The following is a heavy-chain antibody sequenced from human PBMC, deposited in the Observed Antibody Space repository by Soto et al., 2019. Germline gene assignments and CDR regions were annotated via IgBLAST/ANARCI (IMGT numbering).Heavy chain of an antibody. Sequence: SGPTLGNPTQSLTLNCTFSGFSLSTSGVGVGWIRQPPGKALEWLALIYWDDDKRYSPSLKSRLTITKDTSKNQVVLTMTNMDPVDTATYYCAHVYGGYDNFDYWGQGTLVTVSS. J-gene: IGHJ4*02. CDR3: AHVYGGYDNFDY. CDR2: IYWDDDK. V-gene: IGHV2-5*02. CDR1: GFSLSTSGVG. D-gene: IGHD5-12*01.